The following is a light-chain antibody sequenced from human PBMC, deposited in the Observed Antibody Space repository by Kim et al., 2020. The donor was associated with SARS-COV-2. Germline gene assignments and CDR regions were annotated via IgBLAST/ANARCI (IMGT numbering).Light chain of an antibody. J-gene: IGKJ5*01. CDR2: WAS. V-gene: IGKV4-1*01. CDR1: QSVLYSSNNKTY. Sequence: ATINCKSSQSVLYSSNNKTYLAWYQQKPGRPPKLLIYWASTRESGVPDRFSGSGSGTDFTLTISSLQAEDVAVYYCQQYYSTPPSFGQGTRLEIK. CDR3: QQYYSTPPS.